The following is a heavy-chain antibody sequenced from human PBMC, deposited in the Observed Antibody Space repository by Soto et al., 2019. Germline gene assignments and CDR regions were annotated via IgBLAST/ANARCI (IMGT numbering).Heavy chain of an antibody. CDR3: ARGISPQWLWGAPFDY. CDR1: GGTFSSYA. D-gene: IGHD3-22*01. V-gene: IGHV1-69*13. J-gene: IGHJ4*02. Sequence: SVKVSCKASGGTFSSYAISWVRQAPGQGLEWMGGIIPIFGTANYAQKFQGRVTITADESTSTAYMELSSLRSEDTAVYYCARGISPQWLWGAPFDYWGQGTLVTVSS. CDR2: IIPIFGTA.